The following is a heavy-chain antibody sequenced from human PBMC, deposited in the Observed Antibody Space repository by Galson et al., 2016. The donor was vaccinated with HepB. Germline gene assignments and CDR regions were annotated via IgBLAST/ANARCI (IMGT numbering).Heavy chain of an antibody. Sequence: SVKVSCKASGYSFSNYGITWVRQAPGQGLEWMGWISSYTGNTDYDQKLHGRLTLTTDASTTTAYLELRSLRFDDTAVYYCARGSTATTPLAYWGQGTLVTVSS. D-gene: IGHD4-11*01. CDR1: GYSFSNYG. CDR2: ISSYTGNT. CDR3: ARGSTATTPLAY. V-gene: IGHV1-18*01. J-gene: IGHJ4*02.